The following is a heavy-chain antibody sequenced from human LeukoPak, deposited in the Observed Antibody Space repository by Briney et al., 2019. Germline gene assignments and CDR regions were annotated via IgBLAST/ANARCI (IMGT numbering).Heavy chain of an antibody. CDR3: AAAYCGGDCYPEVDY. Sequence: ASVKVSCKASGFTFTSSAMQWVRQARGQRLEWIEWIVVGNGNTNYAQKFQERVTITRDMSTSTAYMELSSLRSEETAVYYCAAAYCGGDCYPEVDYWGQGTLVTVSS. J-gene: IGHJ4*02. CDR2: IVVGNGNT. CDR1: GFTFTSSA. D-gene: IGHD2-21*02. V-gene: IGHV1-58*02.